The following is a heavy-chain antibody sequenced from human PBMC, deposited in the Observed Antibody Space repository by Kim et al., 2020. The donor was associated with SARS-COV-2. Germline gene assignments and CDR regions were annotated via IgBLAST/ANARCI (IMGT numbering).Heavy chain of an antibody. V-gene: IGHV4-59*01. J-gene: IGHJ6*02. CDR3: ARAEWELLYYYYYGMDV. CDR2: IYYSGST. Sequence: SETPSLTCTVSGGSISSYYWSWIRQPPGKGLEWIGYIYYSGSTNYNPSLKSRVTISVDTSKNQFSLKLSSVTAADTVVYYCARAEWELLYYYYYGMDVWGQGTTVTVSS. CDR1: GGSISSYY. D-gene: IGHD1-26*01.